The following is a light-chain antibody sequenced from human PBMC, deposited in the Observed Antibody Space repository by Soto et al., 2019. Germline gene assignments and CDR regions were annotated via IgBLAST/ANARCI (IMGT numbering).Light chain of an antibody. CDR2: GAS. CDR1: RSVGSN. J-gene: IGKJ1*01. Sequence: EIVMTQSPATLSVSPGERATLSCRASRSVGSNLAWYQQKPGQAPRLLIYGASTRATVIPARFSGSGSGTEFTLTISSLQSEDFAVYYCQQYNNWPETFGQGTKVEIK. CDR3: QQYNNWPET. V-gene: IGKV3-15*01.